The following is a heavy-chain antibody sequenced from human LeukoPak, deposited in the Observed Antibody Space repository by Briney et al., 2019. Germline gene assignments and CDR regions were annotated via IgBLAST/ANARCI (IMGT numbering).Heavy chain of an antibody. J-gene: IGHJ4*02. CDR3: ASTICISTSCYPGVVDY. Sequence: SETLSLTCTVSGGSISSYYWSWIRQPPGKGLEWIGRIYSSGSTNYNPALRSRLTILVDTSKNQFSLKLSSVTAADTAVYYCASTICISTSCYPGVVDYWGQGTLVTVSS. V-gene: IGHV4-4*09. D-gene: IGHD2-2*01. CDR1: GGSISSYY. CDR2: IYSSGST.